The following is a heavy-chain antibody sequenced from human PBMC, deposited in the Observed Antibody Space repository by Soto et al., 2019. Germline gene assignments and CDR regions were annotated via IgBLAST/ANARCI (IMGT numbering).Heavy chain of an antibody. D-gene: IGHD4-4*01. Sequence: QVQLVQSGGEVKKPGASVTVSCKASGYTFINYHITWVRQAPGQGLEWMAWINTYNGMTDYAQRFQGRVTMTRDTSTITAYMALRNLGSDDTAVYFCAKPPRGERATDWGQGTLVTVSS. CDR3: AKPPRGERATD. V-gene: IGHV1-18*01. J-gene: IGHJ4*02. CDR1: GYTFINYH. CDR2: INTYNGMT.